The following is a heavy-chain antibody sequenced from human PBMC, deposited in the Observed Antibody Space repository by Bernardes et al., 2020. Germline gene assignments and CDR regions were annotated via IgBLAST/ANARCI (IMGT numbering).Heavy chain of an antibody. CDR1: GFTFSSYG. CDR3: ARDLYGDYYYGMDV. CDR2: IWYDGSNK. Sequence: GGSLRLSCAASGFTFSSYGMHWVRQAPGKGLEWVAVIWYDGSNKYYADSVKGRFTISRDNSKNTLYLQMNSLRAEDTAVYYCARDLYGDYYYGMDVWGQGTTVHVSS. J-gene: IGHJ6*02. D-gene: IGHD4-17*01. V-gene: IGHV3-33*01.